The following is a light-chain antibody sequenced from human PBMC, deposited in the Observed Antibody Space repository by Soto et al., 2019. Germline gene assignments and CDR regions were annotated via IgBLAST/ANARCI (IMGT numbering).Light chain of an antibody. Sequence: DIQMTQSPSSVSASVGDRVTITCRASQASSTWLAWYQQKPGKAPKLLIYAASNLQTGVPSRFSGSGSGTDFTLTISSLQPEDFATYYWQQANSFPRTFGQGTKVEIK. CDR2: AAS. J-gene: IGKJ1*01. CDR3: QQANSFPRT. CDR1: QASSTW. V-gene: IGKV1D-12*01.